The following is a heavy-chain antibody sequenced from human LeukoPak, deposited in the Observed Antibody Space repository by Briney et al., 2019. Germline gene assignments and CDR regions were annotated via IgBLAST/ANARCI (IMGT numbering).Heavy chain of an antibody. V-gene: IGHV3-21*01. CDR3: ARVDRTYYYGSGSYDVDY. Sequence: GGSLRLSCAASGFTFSSYSMNWVRQAPGKGLEWVASISSSSSYIYYAASVKGRFTISRDNAKNSLYLQMNSLRAEDTAVYYCARVDRTYYYGSGSYDVDYWGQGTLVTVSS. D-gene: IGHD3-10*01. CDR2: ISSSSSYI. J-gene: IGHJ4*02. CDR1: GFTFSSYS.